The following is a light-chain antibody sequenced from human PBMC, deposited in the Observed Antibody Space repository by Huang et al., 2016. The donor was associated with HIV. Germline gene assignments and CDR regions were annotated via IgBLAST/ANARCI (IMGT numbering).Light chain of an antibody. CDR2: AAS. Sequence: DIQMTQSPSSLSASVGDRVTITCRASQDIRSSLAWYQEKPGKAPKLLLFAASRLESGLPSRFSGSGSGTDYTLTISSLQPEDFATYYCQQYYTTPRDTFGQGTRLAIK. CDR3: QQYYTTPRDT. CDR1: QDIRSS. V-gene: IGKV1-NL1*01. J-gene: IGKJ5*01.